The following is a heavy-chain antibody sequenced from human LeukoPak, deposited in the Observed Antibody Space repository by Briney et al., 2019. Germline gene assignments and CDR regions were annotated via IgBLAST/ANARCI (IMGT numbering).Heavy chain of an antibody. Sequence: ASVKASCKASGYTFTSYYMHWVRQAPGQGLEWMGIINPSGGSTSYAQKFQGRVTMTRDMSTSTVYMELSSLRSEDTAVYYCARDSSSSGAFDIWGQGTMVTVSS. CDR3: ARDSSSSGAFDI. CDR2: INPSGGST. CDR1: GYTFTSYY. J-gene: IGHJ3*02. D-gene: IGHD6-6*01. V-gene: IGHV1-46*01.